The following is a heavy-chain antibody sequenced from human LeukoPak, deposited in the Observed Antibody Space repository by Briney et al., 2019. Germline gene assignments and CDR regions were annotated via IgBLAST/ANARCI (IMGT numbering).Heavy chain of an antibody. CDR2: IYSGGST. V-gene: IGHV3-53*01. CDR1: GFTVSSNY. D-gene: IGHD2-15*01. J-gene: IGHJ6*03. CDR3: ASLSRYCSGGSCYYYYYYMDV. Sequence: PGGSLRLSCAASGFTVSSNYMSWVRQAPGKGLEWVSVIYSGGSTYYADSVKGRFTISRDNSKNTLYLQMNSLRAEDTAVYYCASLSRYCSGGSCYYYYYYMDVWGKGTTVTISS.